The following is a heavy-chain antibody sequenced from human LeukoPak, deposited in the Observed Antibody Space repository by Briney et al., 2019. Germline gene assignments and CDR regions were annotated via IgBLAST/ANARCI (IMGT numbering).Heavy chain of an antibody. CDR1: RYTFTSYD. J-gene: IGHJ4*02. D-gene: IGHD3-10*01. CDR3: ARLSQTPDYSTLGGYYYLGY. CDR2: MNPNTGRT. V-gene: IGHV1-8*01. Sequence: GASVKVSCKASRYTFTSYDINWVREAAGHGLEWMGWMNPNTGRTGYAQKFQGRITMTRDTSINTAYMELTKLRSEDTAIYYCARLSQTPDYSTLGGYYYLGYWGQGTPVTVSS.